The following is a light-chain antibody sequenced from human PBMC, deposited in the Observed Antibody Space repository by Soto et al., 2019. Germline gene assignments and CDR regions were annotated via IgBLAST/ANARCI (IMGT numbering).Light chain of an antibody. Sequence: QSALTQPRSVSGSPGQTVTISCTGTSSDVGGYNYVSWYQQHPGKAPKVLIYEVTKRPSGVPDRFSGSKSGNTASLTISGLQAEDEADYYCCSYAGSYDWVFGGGTTLTVL. CDR3: CSYAGSYDWV. CDR1: SSDVGGYNY. V-gene: IGLV2-11*01. CDR2: EVT. J-gene: IGLJ3*02.